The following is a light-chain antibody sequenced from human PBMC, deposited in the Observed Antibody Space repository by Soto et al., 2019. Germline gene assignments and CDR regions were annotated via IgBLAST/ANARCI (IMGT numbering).Light chain of an antibody. CDR2: GTS. CDR3: QQYGSPPIT. V-gene: IGKV3-20*01. Sequence: ELILTQAPSTLSLSPGARATLSCRASQSVSNNFLAWYQQKPGQAPRLLIYGTSNRATGTPDRFSGSGSGTDFTLTISRLEPEDFAVYYCQQYGSPPITFGQGTRLAI. J-gene: IGKJ5*01. CDR1: QSVSNNF.